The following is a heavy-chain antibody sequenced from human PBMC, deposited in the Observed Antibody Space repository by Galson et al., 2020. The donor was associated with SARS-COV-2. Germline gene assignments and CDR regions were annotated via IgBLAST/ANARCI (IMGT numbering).Heavy chain of an antibody. CDR1: GFSFSSYW. Sequence: GESLKISCAASGFSFSSYWMHWVRQAPGKGLAWVSRINSDGSSTIYADSVNGRFTISRDNAKSTLYLQMNSLRAEDTAMYYCARGKGGRYFGLTADYWGQGTLVTVSS. CDR3: ARGKGGRYFGLTADY. V-gene: IGHV3-74*01. J-gene: IGHJ4*02. D-gene: IGHD1-26*01. CDR2: INSDGSST.